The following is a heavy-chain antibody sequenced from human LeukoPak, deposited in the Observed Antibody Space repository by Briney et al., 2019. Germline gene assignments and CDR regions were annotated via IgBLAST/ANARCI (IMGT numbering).Heavy chain of an antibody. CDR2: ISTYTGNT. J-gene: IGHJ4*02. D-gene: IGHD3-3*01. CDR1: GYRFTSYD. CDR3: ARDQKSGLEVLWRY. V-gene: IGHV1-18*04. Sequence: GASVKVSCRASGYRFTSYDISWVGQAPGQGLQWMGVISTYTGNTNYAQSFQDRVTMTTDTSTSTVYMELRSLTSDDTAVYYCARDQKSGLEVLWRYWGQGTLVTVSS.